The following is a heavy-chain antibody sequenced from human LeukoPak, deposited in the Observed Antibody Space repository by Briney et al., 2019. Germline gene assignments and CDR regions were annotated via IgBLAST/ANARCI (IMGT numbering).Heavy chain of an antibody. CDR3: ARGPTGIVGTTTRNDAFDI. Sequence: PGGSLRLSCAASGFTVSSNYMSWVRQAPGKGLEWVSIIYSGGSTFYADSVKGRFTISRDNAKNSLYLQMNSLRAEDTAVYYCARGPTGIVGTTTRNDAFDIWGQGTMVTVSS. D-gene: IGHD1-26*01. V-gene: IGHV3-53*01. J-gene: IGHJ3*02. CDR2: IYSGGST. CDR1: GFTVSSNY.